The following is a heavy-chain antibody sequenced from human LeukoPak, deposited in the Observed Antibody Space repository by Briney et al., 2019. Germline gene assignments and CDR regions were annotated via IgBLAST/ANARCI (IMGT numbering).Heavy chain of an antibody. CDR1: GFTFSRHS. D-gene: IGHD1-1*01. V-gene: IGHV3-21*04. Sequence: GGSLRLSCAASGFTFSRHSMNWVRQAPGKGLEWVSSISSSSSYIYYADSVKGRFTISRDNSKNTLFLQMNSLRAEDTAVYYCAKTGNPATGDYWGQGTLVTVSS. CDR2: ISSSSSYI. J-gene: IGHJ4*02. CDR3: AKTGNPATGDY.